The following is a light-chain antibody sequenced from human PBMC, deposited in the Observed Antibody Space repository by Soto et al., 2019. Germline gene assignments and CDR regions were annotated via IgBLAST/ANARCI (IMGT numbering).Light chain of an antibody. CDR3: QQLNSPPRT. V-gene: IGKV1-9*01. Sequence: DIQLTQSPIFLSASVGDRVTISCRASQAIFNYLDWYQQKPGKAPNLLIFGASTLQSGVPSRFSGSGSGTEFTLTISRLQPEDFATYYCQQLNSPPRTFGQGTKLEIK. J-gene: IGKJ2*01. CDR2: GAS. CDR1: QAIFNY.